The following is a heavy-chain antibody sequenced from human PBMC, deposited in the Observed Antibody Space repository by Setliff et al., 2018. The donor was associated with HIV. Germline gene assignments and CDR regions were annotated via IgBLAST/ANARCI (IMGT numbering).Heavy chain of an antibody. Sequence: ETLSLTCTVSGGSITSSNSYWGWIRQSPGKGLEWIGSIYYNGHTSYNPSLQSRVTISVDRSQNEFSLRLTSVTAADTAVYYCARRIDDSGSFPDKNWFDTWGQGSLVTVSS. CDR2: IYYNGHT. J-gene: IGHJ5*02. CDR1: GGSITSSNSY. V-gene: IGHV4-39*01. D-gene: IGHD3-10*01. CDR3: ARRIDDSGSFPDKNWFDT.